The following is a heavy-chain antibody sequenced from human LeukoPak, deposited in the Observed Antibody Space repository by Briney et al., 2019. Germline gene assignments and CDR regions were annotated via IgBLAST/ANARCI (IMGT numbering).Heavy chain of an antibody. D-gene: IGHD1-26*01. CDR1: GTTFSRSA. CDR2: VIPVLGTT. J-gene: IGHJ4*02. CDR3: ARDDGSATLGFDS. Sequence: ASVKVSCKASGTTFSRSAISWVRQAPGQGLEWMGGVIPVLGTTNYAQKFQDRVSITTDESTSTAYMEMSSLRSVDTAVYYCARDDGSATLGFDSWGQGTLVTVSS. V-gene: IGHV1-69*05.